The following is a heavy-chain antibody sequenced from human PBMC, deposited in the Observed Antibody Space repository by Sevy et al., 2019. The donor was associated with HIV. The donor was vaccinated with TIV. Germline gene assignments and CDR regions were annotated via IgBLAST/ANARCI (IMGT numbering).Heavy chain of an antibody. Sequence: GGSLRLSCSASGFTFSSYALLWVRRAPGKGLEWVSLISYDGRNKDYSDSVKGRFAISRDESKTTLFLQMESLRTEDTAIYYCARVGVSYCTDDCYHRFDYWGRGTLVTVSS. J-gene: IGHJ4*02. V-gene: IGHV3-30*09. CDR3: ARVGVSYCTDDCYHRFDY. CDR2: ISYDGRNK. D-gene: IGHD2-21*02. CDR1: GFTFSSYA.